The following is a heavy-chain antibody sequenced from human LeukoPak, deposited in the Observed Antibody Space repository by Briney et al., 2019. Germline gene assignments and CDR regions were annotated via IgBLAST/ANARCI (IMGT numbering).Heavy chain of an antibody. CDR2: IYHSGST. Sequence: SETLSLTCTVSGYSISSDYYWGWIRQPPGRGLEWIGYIYHSGSTYYNPSLKSRVTISVDRSKNQFSLKLSSVTAADTAVYYCARGFAGEGFDHWGQGALVTVSS. CDR3: ARGFAGEGFDH. J-gene: IGHJ4*02. D-gene: IGHD3-16*01. V-gene: IGHV4-38-2*02. CDR1: GYSISSDYY.